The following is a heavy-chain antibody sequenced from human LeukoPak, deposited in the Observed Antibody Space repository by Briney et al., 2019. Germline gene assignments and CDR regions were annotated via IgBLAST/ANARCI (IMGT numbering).Heavy chain of an antibody. D-gene: IGHD3-22*01. J-gene: IGHJ4*02. CDR2: INQDGSEK. Sequence: GGSLRLSCAASGFTLSSFWMNWVRQAPGKGLEWVANINQDGSEKFYVDSVKGRFTISRDNAKNSVYLQMNSLRAEDTAVYYCARDAIDSSGFDFDYWGQGTLVTVSS. CDR1: GFTLSSFW. CDR3: ARDAIDSSGFDFDY. V-gene: IGHV3-7*03.